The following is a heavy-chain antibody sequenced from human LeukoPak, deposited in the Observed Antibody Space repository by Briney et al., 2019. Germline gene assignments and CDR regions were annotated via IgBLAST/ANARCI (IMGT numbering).Heavy chain of an antibody. D-gene: IGHD3-22*01. CDR2: ITGRGATT. CDR1: GFTFSSFA. J-gene: IGHJ4*02. V-gene: IGHV3-23*01. CDR3: GKDGAPYDASENLDY. Sequence: GGSLRLSCAASGFTFSSFAMSWVRQAPGKGLEWVSSITGRGATTNYADSVKGRFTISRDNSKNTLYLQMNNLRVEGSAIYYCGKDGAPYDASENLDYWGPGTQVTISS.